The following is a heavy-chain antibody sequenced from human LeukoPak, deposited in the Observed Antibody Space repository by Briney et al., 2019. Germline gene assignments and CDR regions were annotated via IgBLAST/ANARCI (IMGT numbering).Heavy chain of an antibody. CDR1: GFTFSSFS. J-gene: IGHJ6*02. V-gene: IGHV3-48*02. Sequence: GGSLRLSCGASGFTFSSFSMNWVRQAPGKWLQWVSYISGGSSTIYYGDSVKGRFTISRDNAKNSLYLQMKSLRDEDTAVYYCARDSGRFDGMDVWGQGTTVTVS. CDR2: ISGGSSTI. D-gene: IGHD3-10*01. CDR3: ARDSGRFDGMDV.